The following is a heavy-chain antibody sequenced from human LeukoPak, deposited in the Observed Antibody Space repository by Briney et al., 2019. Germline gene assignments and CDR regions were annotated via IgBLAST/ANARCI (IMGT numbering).Heavy chain of an antibody. D-gene: IGHD3-22*01. Sequence: GGSLRLSCAASGFTFSNAWMSWVRQAPGKGVGWVGRIKSKTDGGTTDYAAPVKGRFTIPRDDSKNTLYLQMNSLKTEDTALYYCTTHPDYYDSSGYYYVSDYWGQGTLVTVSS. CDR3: TTHPDYYDSSGYYYVSDY. V-gene: IGHV3-15*01. J-gene: IGHJ4*02. CDR2: IKSKTDGGTT. CDR1: GFTFSNAW.